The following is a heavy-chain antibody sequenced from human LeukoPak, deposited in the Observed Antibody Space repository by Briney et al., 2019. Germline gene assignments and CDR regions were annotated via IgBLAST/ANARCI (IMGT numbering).Heavy chain of an antibody. J-gene: IGHJ4*02. D-gene: IGHD3-10*01. CDR3: ARDSPPDYYGSGSYFDY. Sequence: GGSLRLSCAASGFTFSSYAMHWVRQAPGKGLEWVAVISYDGSNKYYADSVKGRFTISRDNSKNTLYLQMNSLRAEDTAVYYCARDSPPDYYGSGSYFDYWGQETLVTVSS. V-gene: IGHV3-30-3*01. CDR2: ISYDGSNK. CDR1: GFTFSSYA.